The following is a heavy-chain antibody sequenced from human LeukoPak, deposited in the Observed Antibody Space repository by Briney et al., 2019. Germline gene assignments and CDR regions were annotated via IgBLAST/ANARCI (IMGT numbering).Heavy chain of an antibody. V-gene: IGHV1-2*02. CDR3: ARVRKRLVLFDY. CDR1: GYTFTGYY. Sequence: ASVKVSCKASGYTFTGYYMHWVRQAPGQGLEWMGWINPNSGGTNYAQKFQGRVTMTRDTSISTAYMELSRLRSDDTAVYYCARVRKRLVLFDYWGQGTLVTVSS. D-gene: IGHD5-12*01. J-gene: IGHJ4*02. CDR2: INPNSGGT.